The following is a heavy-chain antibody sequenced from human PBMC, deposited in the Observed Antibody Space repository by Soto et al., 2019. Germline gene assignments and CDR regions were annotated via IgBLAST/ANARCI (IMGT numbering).Heavy chain of an antibody. CDR3: ARSYDILTGYSGFDY. V-gene: IGHV3-21*01. Sequence: SLRLSCAASGFTFSSYSMNWVRQAPGKGLEWVSSISSSSSFIYYADSVKGRFTISRDNAKNSLYLQMNSLRAEDTAMFYCARSYDILTGYSGFDYWGQGTLVTSPQ. D-gene: IGHD3-9*01. CDR2: ISSSSSFI. J-gene: IGHJ4*02. CDR1: GFTFSSYS.